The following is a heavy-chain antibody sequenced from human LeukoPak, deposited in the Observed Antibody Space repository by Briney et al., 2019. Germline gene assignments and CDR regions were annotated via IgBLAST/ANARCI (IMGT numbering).Heavy chain of an antibody. CDR2: IYYRGSI. CDR1: GGSISSSSYY. V-gene: IGHV4-39*07. J-gene: IGHJ6*03. Sequence: SETVSLTCTVSGGSISSSSYYWGWIRQPPGKGLEWIGSIYYRGSIHYNPSLKSRVTISVDTSKNQFSLKLSSVTAADTAVYYCARGYCSGGSCYSYYYYNYMDVWGKGTTVTFSS. CDR3: ARGYCSGGSCYSYYYYNYMDV. D-gene: IGHD2-15*01.